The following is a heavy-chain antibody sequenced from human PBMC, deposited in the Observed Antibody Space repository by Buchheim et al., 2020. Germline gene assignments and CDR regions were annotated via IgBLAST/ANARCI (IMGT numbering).Heavy chain of an antibody. D-gene: IGHD2-2*01. V-gene: IGHV3-11*01. CDR2: ISSSGSTI. Sequence: QVQLVESGGGLVKPGGSLRLSCAASGFTFSDYYMSWIRQAPGKGLEWVSYISSSGSTIYYADSAKGRFTISRDNAKNSLYLQMNSLRAEDTAVYYCARERGYCSSTSCYSNYYYGMDVWGQGTT. CDR1: GFTFSDYY. J-gene: IGHJ6*02. CDR3: ARERGYCSSTSCYSNYYYGMDV.